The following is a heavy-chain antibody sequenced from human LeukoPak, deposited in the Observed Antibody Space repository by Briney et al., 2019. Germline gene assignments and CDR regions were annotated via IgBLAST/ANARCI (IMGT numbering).Heavy chain of an antibody. CDR3: TTSRTNDCSSPSCYTDY. Sequence: PSETLSLTCTVSGASIYTSSSYWGWIRQPPGKGLEWIASVYYTGSTYYSPSLKSRATISVDTSKNQSSLELNSVTAADTAVYYCTTSRTNDCSSPSCYTDYWGQGTLVTVSS. CDR1: GASIYTSSSY. D-gene: IGHD2-2*02. J-gene: IGHJ4*02. V-gene: IGHV4-39*01. CDR2: VYYTGST.